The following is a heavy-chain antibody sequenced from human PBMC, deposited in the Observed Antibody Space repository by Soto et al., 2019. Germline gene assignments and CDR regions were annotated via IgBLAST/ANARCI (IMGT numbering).Heavy chain of an antibody. CDR3: AREDMSGTYYFDY. V-gene: IGHV4-61*01. J-gene: IGHJ4*02. D-gene: IGHD1-26*01. Sequence: QVQLQESGPGLVKPSETLSLTCTVSGAPVSSKTHFWTWIRQPPGKGLEWIGYMYYSGITNSNPALKSRVTLSVDRSRNQFSLSLNSVTAADTAVYYCAREDMSGTYYFDYWGPGMQVTVSS. CDR2: MYYSGIT. CDR1: GAPVSSKTHF.